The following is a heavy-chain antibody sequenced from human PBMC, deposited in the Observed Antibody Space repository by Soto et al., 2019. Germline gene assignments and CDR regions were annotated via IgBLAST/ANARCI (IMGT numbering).Heavy chain of an antibody. Sequence: ASVKVSCKASGGTFSSYAISWVRQAPGQGLEWMGGIIPIFGTANYAQKFQGRVTITADESTSTAYMELSSLRSEDTAVYYCARDQDLMAAGPSDYWGQGTLVTVSS. CDR3: ARDQDLMAAGPSDY. D-gene: IGHD6-13*01. V-gene: IGHV1-69*13. CDR1: GGTFSSYA. J-gene: IGHJ4*02. CDR2: IIPIFGTA.